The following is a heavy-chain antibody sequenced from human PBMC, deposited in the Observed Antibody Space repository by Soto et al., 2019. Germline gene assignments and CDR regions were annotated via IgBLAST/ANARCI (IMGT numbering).Heavy chain of an antibody. CDR1: GFSFNSYW. J-gene: IGHJ5*01. D-gene: IGHD3-9*01. V-gene: IGHV5-51*01. CDR3: ARQSYYDVLTGYLNWFDY. Sequence: GESLKISCKGSGFSFNSYWIGWVRQMPGKGLEWMGIISPIDYDTRYNPSFEGQVTISADNSISTAYLQWSSLEASDTGIYYCARQSYYDVLTGYLNWFDYWGQGTQVTVSS. CDR2: ISPIDYDT.